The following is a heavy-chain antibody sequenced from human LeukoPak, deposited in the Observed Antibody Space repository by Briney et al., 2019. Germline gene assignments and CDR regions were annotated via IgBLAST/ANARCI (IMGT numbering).Heavy chain of an antibody. Sequence: SETLSLTCTVSGGSISSYYWSWIRQPPGKGLEWIGRIYTSGSTNYNPSLKSRVTISVDTSKNQFSLKLSSVTAADTAVYYCASGLRYFDLYYWGQGTLVTVSS. CDR3: ASGLRYFDLYY. V-gene: IGHV4-4*08. D-gene: IGHD3-9*01. CDR1: GGSISSYY. J-gene: IGHJ4*02. CDR2: IYTSGST.